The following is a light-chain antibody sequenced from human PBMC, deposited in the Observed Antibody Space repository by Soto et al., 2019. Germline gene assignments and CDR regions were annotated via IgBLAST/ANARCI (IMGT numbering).Light chain of an antibody. CDR1: SSDVGGYNY. J-gene: IGLJ2*01. Sequence: QSALTQPASVSGSPGQSITISCTGTSSDVGGYNYVSWYQQHPGRAPQLMIYDVSNRPSGVSNRFSGSRSGNTASLTISGLQAEDEADYYCSSYATSTTVLLGGGTQLTVL. V-gene: IGLV2-14*03. CDR3: SSYATSTTVL. CDR2: DVS.